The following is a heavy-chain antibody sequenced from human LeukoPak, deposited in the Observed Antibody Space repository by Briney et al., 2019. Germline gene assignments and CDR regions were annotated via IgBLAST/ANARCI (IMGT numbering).Heavy chain of an antibody. J-gene: IGHJ5*02. CDR1: GFSFTNYW. Sequence: GESLKISCKGSGFSFTNYWIVWVRQMPGRGLEYMGFIYPGDSNTRYSPSLQGQVTISADKSISTAYLQWSSLKASDTAMYYCARHRISDYDSGVSWCDPWGQGTLVTVSS. D-gene: IGHD5-12*01. CDR3: ARHRISDYDSGVSWCDP. V-gene: IGHV5-51*01. CDR2: IYPGDSNT.